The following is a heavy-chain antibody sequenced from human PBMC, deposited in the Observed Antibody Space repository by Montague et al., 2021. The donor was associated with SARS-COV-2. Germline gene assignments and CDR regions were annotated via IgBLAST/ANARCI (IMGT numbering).Heavy chain of an antibody. CDR2: IYYSGST. CDR3: ARRLEVYAWSGFPNWFDP. CDR1: GGSISSYY. V-gene: IGHV4-59*08. D-gene: IGHD3-3*01. J-gene: IGHJ5*02. Sequence: SETLSLTCTVSGGSISSYYWSWIRQPPGKGLEWIGYIYYSGSTNYNPSLKSRVTISVDTSKNQFSLKLSSVTAADTAVYYCARRLEVYAWSGFPNWFDPWGREPWSPSPQ.